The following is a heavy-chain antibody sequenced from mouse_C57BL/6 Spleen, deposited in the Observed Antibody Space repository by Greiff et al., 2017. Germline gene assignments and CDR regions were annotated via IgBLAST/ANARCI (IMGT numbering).Heavy chain of an antibody. Sequence: VQLQQPGAELVKPGASVKLSCKASGYTFTSYWMHWVKQRPGRGLEWIGRIDPNSGGTKYNEKFKSKATLTVDKPSSTAYMQLSSLTSEVSAVDYCARSGGYSAWFAYWGQGTLVTVSA. J-gene: IGHJ3*01. CDR2: IDPNSGGT. CDR3: ARSGGYSAWFAY. V-gene: IGHV1-72*01. CDR1: GYTFTSYW. D-gene: IGHD2-3*01.